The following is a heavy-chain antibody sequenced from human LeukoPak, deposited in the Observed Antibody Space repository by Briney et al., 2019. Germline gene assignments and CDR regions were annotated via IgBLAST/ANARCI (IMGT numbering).Heavy chain of an antibody. CDR1: GGSISSYY. CDR2: THYSGST. D-gene: IGHD1-1*01. Sequence: PSETLSLTCTVSGGSISSYYWSWLRQPPGKGLEYIGYTHYSGSTNYNPSLKSRVTISLDTSKNQFSLKLSSVTAADTAVYYCARATKRQLLGAFDIWGQGTMVTVSS. J-gene: IGHJ3*02. V-gene: IGHV4-59*01. CDR3: ARATKRQLLGAFDI.